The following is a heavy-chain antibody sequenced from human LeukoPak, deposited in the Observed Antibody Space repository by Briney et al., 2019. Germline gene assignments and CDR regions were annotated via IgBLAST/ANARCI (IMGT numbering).Heavy chain of an antibody. J-gene: IGHJ4*02. D-gene: IGHD6-6*01. Sequence: GGSLRLSCAASGFTFDDYAMHWVRQVPGKGLEWVSGISWNSGNIEYADSVKGRFTISRDNAKKSLFLQMNSLRAEDTALYYCARDPNYSSPSPYFDYWGQGVLVTVSS. CDR3: ARDPNYSSPSPYFDY. CDR2: ISWNSGNI. CDR1: GFTFDDYA. V-gene: IGHV3-9*01.